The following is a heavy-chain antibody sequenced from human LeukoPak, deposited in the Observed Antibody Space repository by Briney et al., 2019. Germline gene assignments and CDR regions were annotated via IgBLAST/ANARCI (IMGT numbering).Heavy chain of an antibody. CDR1: GYSFSNYW. Sequence: GESLKISCKGSGYSFSNYWIGWVRQMPGKGLEWMGIIYPGDSDVRYTPSFQGQVTISVDKSLTTADLQWNSLKASDTAMYYCARQTAMGRSGDYWGQGTLVTVSS. V-gene: IGHV5-51*01. D-gene: IGHD5-18*01. J-gene: IGHJ4*02. CDR3: ARQTAMGRSGDY. CDR2: IYPGDSDV.